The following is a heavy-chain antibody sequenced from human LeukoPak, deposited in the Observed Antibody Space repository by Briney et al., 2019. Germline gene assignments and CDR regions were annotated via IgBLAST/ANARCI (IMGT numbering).Heavy chain of an antibody. Sequence: SETLSLTCAVYGGSFSGYYWSWIRQPPGKGLEWNGEINHSGSTNYNPSLKSRVTISVDTSKNQFSLKLSPLTAAAADVDYCARGGLCNPPRYNYYSSGSYIVWGQGTLVTVSS. D-gene: IGHD3-10*01. V-gene: IGHV4-34*01. CDR3: ARGGLCNPPRYNYYSSGSYIV. J-gene: IGHJ4*02. CDR2: INHSGST. CDR1: GGSFSGYY.